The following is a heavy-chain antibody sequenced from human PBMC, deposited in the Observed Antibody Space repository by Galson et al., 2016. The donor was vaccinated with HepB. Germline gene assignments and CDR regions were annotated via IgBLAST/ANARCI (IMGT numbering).Heavy chain of an antibody. CDR3: GKHGGFDY. CDR1: GFSFSNSG. Sequence: SLRLSCAASGFSFSNSGMSWVRQAPGRRLEWVSGVTSTGDATHNADFVKGRFTISRDNSKNTLYLYMNNLTAGDTAIYYCGKHGGFDYWGQGALVTVSS. CDR2: VTSTGDAT. J-gene: IGHJ4*02. V-gene: IGHV3-23*01. D-gene: IGHD3-16*01.